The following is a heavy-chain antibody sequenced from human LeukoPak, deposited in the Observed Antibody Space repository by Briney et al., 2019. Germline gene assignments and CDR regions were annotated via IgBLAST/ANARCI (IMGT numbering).Heavy chain of an antibody. D-gene: IGHD1-26*01. Sequence: PSETLSLTCTVSGGSISSYYWSWIRQPPGKGLEWIGYIYYSGSTNYNPSLKSRVTISVDTSKNQFSLKLSSVTAADTAVYYCARVKEWGGNWFDPWGQGTLVTVSS. J-gene: IGHJ5*02. CDR2: IYYSGST. CDR1: GGSISSYY. CDR3: ARVKEWGGNWFDP. V-gene: IGHV4-59*08.